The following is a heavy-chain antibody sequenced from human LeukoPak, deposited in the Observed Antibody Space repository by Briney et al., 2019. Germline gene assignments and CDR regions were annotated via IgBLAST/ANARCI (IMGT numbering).Heavy chain of an antibody. D-gene: IGHD5-12*01. Sequence: PEASVKVSCKASGYTLTGYYMHWLRQAPGQGLEWMGWINPNSGDTNYAQKFQGRVTVTRDTSINTAYMELSRLTSDDTAVYYCAKNPYEYYFDYWGQGTLVTVSS. CDR3: AKNPYEYYFDY. CDR1: GYTLTGYY. J-gene: IGHJ4*02. V-gene: IGHV1-2*02. CDR2: INPNSGDT.